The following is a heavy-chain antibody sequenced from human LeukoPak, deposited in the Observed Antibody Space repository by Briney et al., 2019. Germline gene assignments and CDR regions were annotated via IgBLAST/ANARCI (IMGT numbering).Heavy chain of an antibody. CDR3: AREEIAAAGQGAFDI. CDR1: GFTFSSYG. Sequence: PGGSLRLSCAASGFTFSSYGMHWVRQAPGKGLGRVAVIWYDGSNKYYADSVKGRFTISRDNSKNTLYLQMNSLRAEDTAVYYCAREEIAAAGQGAFDIWGQGTMVTVSS. D-gene: IGHD6-13*01. CDR2: IWYDGSNK. V-gene: IGHV3-33*01. J-gene: IGHJ3*02.